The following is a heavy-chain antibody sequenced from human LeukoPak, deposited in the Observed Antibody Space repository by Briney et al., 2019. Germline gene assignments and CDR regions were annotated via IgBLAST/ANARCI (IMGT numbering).Heavy chain of an antibody. CDR3: ARGVGSGSRLRAGDY. D-gene: IGHD1-26*01. V-gene: IGHV3-53*01. J-gene: IGHJ4*02. CDR2: LYSGSST. Sequence: PGGSLRLSCAASGFTVSSNYMSWVRQAPGKGLKWVSVLYSGSSTYYADSVKGRFTISRDNSKNTLYLQMNSLRAEDTAVYYCARGVGSGSRLRAGDYWGQGTLVTVSS. CDR1: GFTVSSNY.